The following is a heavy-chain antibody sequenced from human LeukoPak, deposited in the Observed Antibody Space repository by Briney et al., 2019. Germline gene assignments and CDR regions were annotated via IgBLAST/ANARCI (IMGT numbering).Heavy chain of an antibody. CDR1: GGTFSSYA. D-gene: IGHD2-21*02. CDR2: IIPILGIA. CDR3: ARGLAYCGGDCYSQNY. V-gene: IGHV1-69*04. J-gene: IGHJ4*02. Sequence: SVKVSCKASGGTFSSYAISWVRQAPGQGLEWMGRIIPILGIANYAQKFQGRVTITADKSTSTAYMELSSLRSEDTAMYYCARGLAYCGGDCYSQNYWGQGTLVTVSS.